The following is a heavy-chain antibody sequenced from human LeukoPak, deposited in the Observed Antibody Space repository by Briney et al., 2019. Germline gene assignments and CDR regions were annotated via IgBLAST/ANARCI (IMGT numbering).Heavy chain of an antibody. V-gene: IGHV1-8*03. J-gene: IGHJ5*02. Sequence: ASAKVSCKASGYTFTSYDINWVRQATGQGLEWMGWMNPNSGNTGYAQKFQGRVTITRNTSISTAYMELSSLRSEDTAVYYCARGVGGYCSSTSCYIGSPWFDPWGQGTLVTVSS. D-gene: IGHD2-2*02. CDR1: GYTFTSYD. CDR2: MNPNSGNT. CDR3: ARGVGGYCSSTSCYIGSPWFDP.